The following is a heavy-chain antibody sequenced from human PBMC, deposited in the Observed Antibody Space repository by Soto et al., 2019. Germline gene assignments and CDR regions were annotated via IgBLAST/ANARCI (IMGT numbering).Heavy chain of an antibody. CDR3: ARESTYGMDV. J-gene: IGHJ6*02. CDR1: GGSITTFY. CDR2: MYYTGST. V-gene: IGHV4-59*01. Sequence: SETLSLTCTVSGGSITTFYWTWIRQPPGKGLEWIGYMYYTGSTNYNPSLKSRVTISVDTSKNQFSLKLSSVTAADTAMYHCARESTYGMDVWGQGTTVTVSS. D-gene: IGHD1-1*01.